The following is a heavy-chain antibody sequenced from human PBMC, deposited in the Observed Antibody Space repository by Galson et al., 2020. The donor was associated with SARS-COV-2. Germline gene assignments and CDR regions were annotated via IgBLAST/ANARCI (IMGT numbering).Heavy chain of an antibody. V-gene: IGHV4-61*02. Sequence: SETLSLTCTVSGGSISSGSYYWSWIRQPAGKGLEWVGRIYTTGNTNYNPSLKNRVTISVDRSKNQFSLKLTSVTAADAAVYYCAREGYDLFAGAFGYWGQGTLVTVSS. CDR2: IYTTGNT. CDR1: GGSISSGSYY. CDR3: AREGYDLFAGAFGY. J-gene: IGHJ4*02. D-gene: IGHD3-9*01.